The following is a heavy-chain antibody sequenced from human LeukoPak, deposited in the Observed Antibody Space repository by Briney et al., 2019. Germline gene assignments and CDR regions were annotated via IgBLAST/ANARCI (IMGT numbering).Heavy chain of an antibody. CDR2: IYYSGST. V-gene: IGHV4-39*07. CDR3: ARDLSVWGFMTRTHWFDP. D-gene: IGHD3-16*01. CDR1: GGSISSSSYY. J-gene: IGHJ5*02. Sequence: SETLSLTCTVSGGSISSSSYYWGWIRQPPRKGLEWIGSIYYSGSTYYNPSLKSRVTISVDTSKNQFSLKLSSVTAADTAVYYCARDLSVWGFMTRTHWFDPWGQGTLVTVSS.